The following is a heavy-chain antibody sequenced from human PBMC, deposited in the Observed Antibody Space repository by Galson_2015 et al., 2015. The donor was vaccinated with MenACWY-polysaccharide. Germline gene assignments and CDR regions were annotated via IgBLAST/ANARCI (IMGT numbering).Heavy chain of an antibody. CDR3: AERPGVGPAAASFDF. J-gene: IGHJ4*02. D-gene: IGHD2-2*01. CDR2: ISGGGGTT. CDR1: GFTFSDYA. Sequence: SLRLSCAASGFTFSDYAMSWVRQAPGKGLEWVSSISGGGGTTYYADSVTGRFTISKDNSKNTVYLQMNSLRVEDTALYYCAERPGVGPAAASFDFWGQGTLVTVSS. V-gene: IGHV3-23*01.